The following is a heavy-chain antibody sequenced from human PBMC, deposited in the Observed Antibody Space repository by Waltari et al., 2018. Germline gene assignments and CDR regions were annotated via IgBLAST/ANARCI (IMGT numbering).Heavy chain of an antibody. CDR3: AIVVGVSDYFDY. CDR2: IYYSWST. D-gene: IGHD3-22*01. V-gene: IGHV4-39*07. CDR1: GGSISSSSYY. J-gene: IGHJ4*02. Sequence: QLQLQESGPGLVKPSETLSLTCTVSGGSISSSSYYWGWIRQPPGKGLEWIGSIYYSWSTYYNPSLKSRVTISVDTSKNQFSLKLSSVTAADTAVYYCAIVVGVSDYFDYWGQGTLVTVSS.